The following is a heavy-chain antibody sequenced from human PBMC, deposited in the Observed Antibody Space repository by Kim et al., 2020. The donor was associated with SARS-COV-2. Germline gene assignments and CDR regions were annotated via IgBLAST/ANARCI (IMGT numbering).Heavy chain of an antibody. V-gene: IGHV3-13*04. CDR2: IGTAGDT. D-gene: IGHD6-6*01. CDR1: GFTFSSYD. J-gene: IGHJ2*01. CDR3: ARAPIEYSSSSGYWYFDL. Sequence: GGSLRLSCAASGFTFSSYDMHWVRQATGKGLEWVSAIGTAGDTYYPGSVKGRFTISRENAKNSLYLQMNSLRAGDTAEYYCARAPIEYSSSSGYWYFDLWGRGTLVTVSS.